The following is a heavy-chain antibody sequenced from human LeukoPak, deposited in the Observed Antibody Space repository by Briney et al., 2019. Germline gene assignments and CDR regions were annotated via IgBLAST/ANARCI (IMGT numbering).Heavy chain of an antibody. CDR3: ARVQDNYGDY. D-gene: IGHD5-18*01. CDR1: GYTFTSYA. V-gene: IGHV7-4-1*02. J-gene: IGHJ4*02. Sequence: GASVKVSCKASGYTFTSYAMSWVRQAPGQGLEWMGWINTNTGNPTYAQGFTGRLVLSLDTAVSTAYLQITSLKAEDTAVYYCARVQDNYGDYWGQGTLVTVSS. CDR2: INTNTGNP.